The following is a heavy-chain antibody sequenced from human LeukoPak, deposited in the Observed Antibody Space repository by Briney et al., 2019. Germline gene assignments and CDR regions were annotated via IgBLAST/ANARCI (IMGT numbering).Heavy chain of an antibody. Sequence: GGSLRLSCAVSGFSFSSYWMSWVRQAPGKGLEWVAQIKQGGNEKYYVDSVKGRFTISRDNDKNSLYLQMNSLRVEDTAVYYCARGDKGSYWGQGTLVTVSS. D-gene: IGHD3-10*01. CDR1: GFSFSSYW. CDR2: IKQGGNEK. V-gene: IGHV3-7*01. J-gene: IGHJ4*02. CDR3: ARGDKGSY.